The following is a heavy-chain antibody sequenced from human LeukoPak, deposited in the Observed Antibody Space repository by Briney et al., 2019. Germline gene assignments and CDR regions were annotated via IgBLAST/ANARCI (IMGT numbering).Heavy chain of an antibody. V-gene: IGHV3-64*04. J-gene: IGHJ4*02. CDR2: ISSSGGTI. Sequence: GGSLRLSCSASGFSFSSYVMHWVRQAPGKGLEYVSGISSSGGTIYYADSVKGRFSISRDNSKNTLDLQMNSLRAEDTAVYYCAKGNWNDEYIFDYWGQGTLVTVSS. CDR3: AKGNWNDEYIFDY. CDR1: GFSFSSYV. D-gene: IGHD1-1*01.